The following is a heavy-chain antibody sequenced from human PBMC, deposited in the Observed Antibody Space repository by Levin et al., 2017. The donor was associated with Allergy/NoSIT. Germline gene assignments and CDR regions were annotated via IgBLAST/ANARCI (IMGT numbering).Heavy chain of an antibody. CDR2: ISASGGDT. J-gene: IGHJ5*02. D-gene: IGHD2-15*01. Sequence: ASVKVSCAGSEFTFSRYAMSWVRQAPGKGLEWVSVISASGGDTYYADSVKGRFTISRDNSRNTLYLQMNSLRAEDTAVYYCAKEGCSDGTCYPGSWGQGTLVTVSS. CDR3: AKEGCSDGTCYPGS. V-gene: IGHV3-23*01. CDR1: EFTFSRYA.